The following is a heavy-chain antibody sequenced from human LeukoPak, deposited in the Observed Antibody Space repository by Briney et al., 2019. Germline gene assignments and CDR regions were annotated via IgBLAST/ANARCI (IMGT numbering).Heavy chain of an antibody. Sequence: GESLKISCKGSGYSFTSYWIGRVRQMPGKGLEWMGIIYPGDSDTRYSPSFQGRVTISADKSISTAYLQWSSLKASDTAMYYCARQDTAMVMGMDVWGQGTTVTVSS. D-gene: IGHD5-18*01. CDR3: ARQDTAMVMGMDV. CDR2: IYPGDSDT. V-gene: IGHV5-51*01. CDR1: GYSFTSYW. J-gene: IGHJ6*02.